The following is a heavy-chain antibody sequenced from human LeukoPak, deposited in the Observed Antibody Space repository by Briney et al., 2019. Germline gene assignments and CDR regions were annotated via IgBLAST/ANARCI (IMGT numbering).Heavy chain of an antibody. CDR3: ARGVSYDSSPWGFDY. Sequence: GALRLSCAASGFTFSSYSMNWVRQAPGKGLEWVSSISGSGSYIYYADSVKGRFTISRDNAMTSLYLQMNSLRAEDTAVYYCARGVSYDSSPWGFDYWGQGTLVTVSS. D-gene: IGHD3-22*01. CDR2: ISGSGSYI. J-gene: IGHJ4*02. CDR1: GFTFSSYS. V-gene: IGHV3-21*01.